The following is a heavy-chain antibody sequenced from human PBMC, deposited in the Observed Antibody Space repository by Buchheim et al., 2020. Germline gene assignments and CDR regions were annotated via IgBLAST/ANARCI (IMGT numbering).Heavy chain of an antibody. CDR2: IKHNGSVQ. J-gene: IGHJ4*02. V-gene: IGHV3-7*01. D-gene: IGHD2-15*01. CDR1: GFTFSNYW. Sequence: EVQLVESGGDLVQPGGSLRLSCTASGFTFSNYWMSWVRQAPGKGLEWVAHIKHNGSVQNYVDSVKGRFTMSRDNAQNSLYLPINSLRAEDKAVYYYAREWYLVLWGQGTL. CDR3: AREWYLVL.